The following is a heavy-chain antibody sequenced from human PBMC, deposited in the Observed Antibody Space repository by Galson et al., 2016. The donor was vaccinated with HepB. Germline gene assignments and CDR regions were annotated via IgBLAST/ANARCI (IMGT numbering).Heavy chain of an antibody. CDR1: GFSFSDYF. Sequence: GSLRLSCAASGFSFSDYFMSWIRQAPGKGLEWVSYISSTSTTTYYADSVKGRFTISRDNAKNSLYLQMNSLRAEDTAVYYCARDRRAEAAFSPSPNWFDPWGQGTLVTVSS. J-gene: IGHJ5*02. CDR2: ISSTSTTT. D-gene: IGHD6-13*01. V-gene: IGHV3-11*04. CDR3: ARDRRAEAAFSPSPNWFDP.